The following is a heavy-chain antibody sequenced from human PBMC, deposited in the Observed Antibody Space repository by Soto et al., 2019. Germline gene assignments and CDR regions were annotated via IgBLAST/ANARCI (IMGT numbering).Heavy chain of an antibody. V-gene: IGHV4-4*07. CDR1: GGSISNYY. D-gene: IGHD4-17*01. J-gene: IGHJ3*02. Sequence: SETLSLTCTVSGGSISNYYCNWIRQPAGKGLEWIGRIDTSGSTNYNPSLKSRVTMSVDTSKQEFSLKLSSVTAADTALYYCARDSTVTTGENTIWGQGTMVTVSS. CDR3: ARDSTVTTGENTI. CDR2: IDTSGST.